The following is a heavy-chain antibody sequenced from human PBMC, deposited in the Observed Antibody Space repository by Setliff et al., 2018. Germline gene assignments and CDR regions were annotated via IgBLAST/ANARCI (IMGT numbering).Heavy chain of an antibody. CDR3: AREASGTVETYYFDY. CDR1: GYTFTSYA. V-gene: IGHV1-3*01. J-gene: IGHJ4*02. Sequence: ASVKVSCKASGYTFTSYAMHWVRQAPGQRLEWMGWINAGNGNTKYSQKFQGRVTITRDTSASTAYMELSSLRSEDTAVYYCAREASGTVETYYFDYWGQGTLVTVSS. D-gene: IGHD4-17*01. CDR2: INAGNGNT.